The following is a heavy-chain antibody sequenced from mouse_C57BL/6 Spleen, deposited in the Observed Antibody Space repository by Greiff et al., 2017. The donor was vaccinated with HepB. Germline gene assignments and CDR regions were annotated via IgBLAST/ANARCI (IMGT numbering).Heavy chain of an antibody. CDR3: ASIYYGNSYAMDY. CDR2: IDPSDSYT. Sequence: QVHVKQPGAELVMPGASVKLSCKASGYTFTSYWMHWVKQRPGQGLEWIGEIDPSDSYTNYNQKFKGKSTLTVDKSSSTAYMQLSSLTSEDSAVYYCASIYYGNSYAMDYWGQGTSVTVSS. CDR1: GYTFTSYW. J-gene: IGHJ4*01. D-gene: IGHD2-1*01. V-gene: IGHV1-69*01.